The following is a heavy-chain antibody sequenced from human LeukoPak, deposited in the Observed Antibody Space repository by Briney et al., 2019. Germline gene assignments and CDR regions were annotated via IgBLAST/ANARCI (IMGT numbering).Heavy chain of an antibody. CDR2: IYYSGST. V-gene: IGHV4-59*01. J-gene: IGHJ4*02. CDR3: ARGWCSGSPVDY. CDR1: GGSISSYY. D-gene: IGHD1-26*01. Sequence: SETLSLTCTVSGGSISSYYWSWIRQPPGKGLEWIGYIYYSGSTNCNPSLKSRVTISVDTSKNQFSLKLSSVTAADTAVYYCARGWCSGSPVDYWGQGTLVTVSS.